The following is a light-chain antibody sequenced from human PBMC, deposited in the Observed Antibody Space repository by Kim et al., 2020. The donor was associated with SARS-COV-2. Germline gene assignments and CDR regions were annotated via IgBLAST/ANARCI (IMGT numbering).Light chain of an antibody. CDR2: GAS. CDR3: QQYGSSPQDT. Sequence: FVLTQSPGTLSLSPGERATLSCRASQSVSSSYLAWYQQKPGQAPRLLIYGASSRATGIPDRFSGSGSGTDFTLTISRLEPEDFAVYYCQQYGSSPQDTFGQGTRLEIK. J-gene: IGKJ5*01. CDR1: QSVSSSY. V-gene: IGKV3-20*01.